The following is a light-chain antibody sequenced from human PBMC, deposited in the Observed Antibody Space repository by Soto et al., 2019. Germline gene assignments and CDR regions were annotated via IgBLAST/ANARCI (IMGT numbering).Light chain of an antibody. CDR3: QQYNSYVNT. CDR1: QSISSW. J-gene: IGKJ2*01. CDR2: DAS. Sequence: DIEMTQSPSTLSASVGERVTITCRASQSISSWLAWYQQKPGQAPKLLIYDASSWEIGVPSRFSGSGSGTEVTITISSLQHADFSTYYCQQYNSYVNTFGQGTKLEIK. V-gene: IGKV1-5*01.